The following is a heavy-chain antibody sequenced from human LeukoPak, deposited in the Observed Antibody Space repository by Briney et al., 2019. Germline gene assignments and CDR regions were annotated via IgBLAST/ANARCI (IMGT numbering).Heavy chain of an antibody. V-gene: IGHV4-39*07. CDR2: IYYSGST. Sequence: PSETLSLTCTVSGGSISSSSYYWGWIRQPPGEGLEWIGSIYYSGSTYYNPSLKSRVTISVDTSKNQFSLKLSSVTAADTAVYYCARDPGVVVGNWFDPWGQGTLVTVSS. CDR1: GGSISSSSYY. CDR3: ARDPGVVVGNWFDP. J-gene: IGHJ5*02. D-gene: IGHD2-15*01.